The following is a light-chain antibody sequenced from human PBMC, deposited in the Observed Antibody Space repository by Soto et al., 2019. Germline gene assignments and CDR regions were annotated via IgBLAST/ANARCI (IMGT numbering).Light chain of an antibody. CDR3: SSYSTATSPQWV. CDR1: SSDVGGYNY. Sequence: QSALTQPASVSGSPGQSITIPCTGTSSDVGGYNYVSWYQQHPDRAPKLVIYKVSDRPSGVSSRFSASKSGNTASLTISGLQAEDEADYYCSSYSTATSPQWVFGGGTKLTVL. J-gene: IGLJ3*02. CDR2: KVS. V-gene: IGLV2-14*01.